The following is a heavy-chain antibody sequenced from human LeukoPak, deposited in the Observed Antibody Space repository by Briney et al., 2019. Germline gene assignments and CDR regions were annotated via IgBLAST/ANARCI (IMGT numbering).Heavy chain of an antibody. Sequence: QPGGSLRLSCAASGFAFSSYAMSWVRQAPGKGLEWVSAISGSGGSTYYADSVKGRFTISRDNSKNTLYLQMNSLRVEDTAVYSCAKVGGRQLWPPQSWGQGTLVTVSS. D-gene: IGHD5-18*01. V-gene: IGHV3-23*01. CDR1: GFAFSSYA. CDR3: AKVGGRQLWPPQS. CDR2: ISGSGGST. J-gene: IGHJ4*02.